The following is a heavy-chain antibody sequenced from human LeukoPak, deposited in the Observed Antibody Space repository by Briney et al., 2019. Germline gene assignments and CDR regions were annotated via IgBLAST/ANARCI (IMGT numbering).Heavy chain of an antibody. CDR2: IHYSGGA. CDR3: ARAERASSHI. V-gene: IGHV4-59*02. CDR1: GGSVTTYH. J-gene: IGHJ3*02. Sequence: SSETLSLTCTVSGGSVTTYHWTWIRQPPGKGLEWIGHIHYSGGADYSPSLKSRVSISLDTSKNHFSLRLTSVTAADTGVYFCARAERASSHIWGQGTIITVSS.